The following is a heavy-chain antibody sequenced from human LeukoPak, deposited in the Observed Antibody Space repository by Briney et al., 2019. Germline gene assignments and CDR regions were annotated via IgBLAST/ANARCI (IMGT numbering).Heavy chain of an antibody. Sequence: ASVKVSCKASGGTFSSYAISWVRQAPGQGLEWMGGIIPIFGTANYAQKFQGRVTITTDESTSTAYMELSSLRSEDTAVYYCARSLPPYSSSWYNFDYWGQGTLVTVSS. CDR3: ARSLPPYSSSWYNFDY. CDR1: GGTFSSYA. V-gene: IGHV1-69*05. D-gene: IGHD6-13*01. J-gene: IGHJ4*02. CDR2: IIPIFGTA.